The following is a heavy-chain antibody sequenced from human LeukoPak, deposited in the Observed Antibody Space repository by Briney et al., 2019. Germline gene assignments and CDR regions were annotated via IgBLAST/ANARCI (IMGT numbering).Heavy chain of an antibody. CDR1: GFTFSSYS. J-gene: IGHJ4*02. V-gene: IGHV3-21*04. CDR2: ISSSSSYI. Sequence: GGSLRLSCAASGFTFSSYSMNWVRQAPGKGLEWVSSISSSSSYIYYADSVKGRFTISRDNAKNSLYLQMSSLRAEDTAIYYCAKSRSGSSNWALRIFDNWGQGTMVSVSS. D-gene: IGHD3-10*01. CDR3: AKSRSGSSNWALRIFDN.